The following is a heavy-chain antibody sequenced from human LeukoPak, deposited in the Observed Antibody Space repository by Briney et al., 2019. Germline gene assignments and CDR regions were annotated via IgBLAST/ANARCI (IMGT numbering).Heavy chain of an antibody. CDR2: IWYDGSNK. Sequence: GGSLRLSCAASGFTFSSYGMHWVRQAPGKGLEWVAVIWYDGSNKYYADSVKGRFTISRDNSKNTLYLQMNSLRAEDTAVYSCARGITIFGVVTRPDYWGQGTLVTVSS. J-gene: IGHJ4*02. CDR3: ARGITIFGVVTRPDY. V-gene: IGHV3-33*01. D-gene: IGHD3-3*01. CDR1: GFTFSSYG.